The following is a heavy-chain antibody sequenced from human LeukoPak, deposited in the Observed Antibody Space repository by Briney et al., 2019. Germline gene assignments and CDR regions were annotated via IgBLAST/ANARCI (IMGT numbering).Heavy chain of an antibody. V-gene: IGHV3-48*01. CDR2: ISSSSSTI. Sequence: GGSLRLSCAASGFTFSSYSMNWARQAPGKGLEWVSYISSSSSTIYYADSVKGRFTISRDNAKNSLYLQMNSLRAEDTAVYYCARPEYSSSGNWFDPWGQGTLVTVSS. J-gene: IGHJ5*02. CDR1: GFTFSSYS. CDR3: ARPEYSSSGNWFDP. D-gene: IGHD6-6*01.